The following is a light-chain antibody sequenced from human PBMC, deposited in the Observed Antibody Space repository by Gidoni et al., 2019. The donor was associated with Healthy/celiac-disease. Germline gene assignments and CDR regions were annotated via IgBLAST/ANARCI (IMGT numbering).Light chain of an antibody. Sequence: QSAQTQPASVSGSPGQSITISCTGTSSDVGSYNYVSWYQQHPGKAPKLMIYDVSNRPSGVSDRFSGSKSGNTSSLTISGLQAEDEADYYCSSYTSSSTLVVFGTGTKVTVL. CDR1: SSDVGSYNY. CDR3: SSYTSSSTLVV. J-gene: IGLJ1*01. V-gene: IGLV2-14*01. CDR2: DVS.